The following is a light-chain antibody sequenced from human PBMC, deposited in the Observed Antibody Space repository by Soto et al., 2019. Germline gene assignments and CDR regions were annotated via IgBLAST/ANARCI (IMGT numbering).Light chain of an antibody. CDR2: DAS. J-gene: IGKJ4*01. Sequence: EIVLTQSPATLSLSPGERATFSCRASQSVSSYLSWYEQKPGQAPRLLIYDASNRATGIPARCSGSGSGTDFTLTICSLEPEDFAVYYCQQRSNWRLTFGGGTKVDIK. CDR1: QSVSSY. V-gene: IGKV3-11*01. CDR3: QQRSNWRLT.